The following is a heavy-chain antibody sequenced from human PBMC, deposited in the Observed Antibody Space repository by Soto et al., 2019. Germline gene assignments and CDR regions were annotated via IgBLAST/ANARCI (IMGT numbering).Heavy chain of an antibody. Sequence: NPSETLSLTCTVSGGSVSSGSYYWSWIRQPPGKGLEWIGYIYYSGSTNYNPSLKSRVTISVDTSKNQFSLKLSSVTAADTAVYYCARVASPVVPAAIRYYYYYYSMDVWGQGTTVTVSS. CDR3: ARVASPVVPAAIRYYYYYYSMDV. V-gene: IGHV4-61*01. D-gene: IGHD2-2*02. CDR2: IYYSGST. J-gene: IGHJ6*02. CDR1: GGSVSSGSYY.